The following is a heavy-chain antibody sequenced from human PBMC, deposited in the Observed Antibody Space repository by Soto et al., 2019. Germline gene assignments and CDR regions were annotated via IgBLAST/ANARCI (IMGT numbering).Heavy chain of an antibody. Sequence: GGSLQLSCAASGFTFSSYAMHWVRQAPGKGLEWVAVISYDGSNKYYADSVKGRFTISRDNSKNTLYPQMNSLRAEDTAVYYCARGGTNPYYFDYWGQGTLVTVSS. CDR3: ARGGTNPYYFDY. J-gene: IGHJ4*02. CDR1: GFTFSSYA. V-gene: IGHV3-30-3*01. D-gene: IGHD2-2*01. CDR2: ISYDGSNK.